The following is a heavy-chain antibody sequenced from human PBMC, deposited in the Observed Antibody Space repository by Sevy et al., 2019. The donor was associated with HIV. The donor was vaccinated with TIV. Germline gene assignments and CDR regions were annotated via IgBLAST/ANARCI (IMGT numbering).Heavy chain of an antibody. Sequence: GGSLRLSCAASGFTFSSYAMRWVRQAPGKGLEWVAVISYDGSNKYYADSVKGRFTISRDNSKNTLYLQMNSLRAEDTAVYYCASGSYEGDNWFDPWGQGTLVTVSS. J-gene: IGHJ5*02. CDR1: GFTFSSYA. V-gene: IGHV3-30-3*01. CDR2: ISYDGSNK. CDR3: ASGSYEGDNWFDP. D-gene: IGHD1-26*01.